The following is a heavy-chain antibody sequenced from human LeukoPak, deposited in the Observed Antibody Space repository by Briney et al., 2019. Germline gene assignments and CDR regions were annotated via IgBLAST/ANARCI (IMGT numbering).Heavy chain of an antibody. J-gene: IGHJ4*02. CDR3: ARDLAFSRLDY. Sequence: GGPLRLSCAASGFALSSHWMTWVRQAPGKGLEWVASINPDGIKRYSADSVKGRFTISRDNARNSLYLQMDSLRVEDTAFYYCARDLAFSRLDYWGQGVLVTVSS. V-gene: IGHV3-7*01. CDR1: GFALSSHW. D-gene: IGHD2/OR15-2a*01. CDR2: INPDGIKR.